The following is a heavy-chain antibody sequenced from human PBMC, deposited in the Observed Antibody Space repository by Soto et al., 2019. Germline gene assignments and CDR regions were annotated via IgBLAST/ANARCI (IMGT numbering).Heavy chain of an antibody. CDR3: ARSIDP. CDR2: IYYSGFP. J-gene: IGHJ5*02. CDR1: GGSISSGSYY. V-gene: IGHV4-31*03. Sequence: QVQLQESGPGLVKPSQTLSLTCTVSGGSISSGSYYWSWIRHHPGKGLEWIGYIYYSGFPYYNPSLKSRVTISVDTSKTQFSLTLSSVTAADTAVYYCARSIDPWGQGTLVTVSS.